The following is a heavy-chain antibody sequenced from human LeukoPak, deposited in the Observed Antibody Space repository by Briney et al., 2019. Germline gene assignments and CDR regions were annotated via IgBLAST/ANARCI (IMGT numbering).Heavy chain of an antibody. CDR1: GFTFSSYA. Sequence: GGSLRLSCAASGFTFSSYAMSWVAQAPGKGLEWVSAISGSGGSTYYADSVKGRFTISRDNSKNTLYLQMNSLRAEDTAIYYCAKANGVYGSGSGVAMDVWGEGTTVTVFS. CDR3: AKANGVYGSGSGVAMDV. V-gene: IGHV3-23*01. J-gene: IGHJ6*04. D-gene: IGHD3-10*01. CDR2: ISGSGGST.